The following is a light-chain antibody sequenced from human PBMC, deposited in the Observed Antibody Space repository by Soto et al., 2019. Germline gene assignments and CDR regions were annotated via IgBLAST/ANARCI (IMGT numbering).Light chain of an antibody. CDR3: QQYNSYSET. CDR2: DAS. Sequence: IQMTQSPSTLSSSLGDRVTITCRASQSISSWLAWYQQKPGKAPKLLIYDASSLESGVPSRFSGSGSGTECTLTISSLKNDDFATYDCQQYNSYSETFGQGTKVDIK. J-gene: IGKJ1*01. V-gene: IGKV1-5*01. CDR1: QSISSW.